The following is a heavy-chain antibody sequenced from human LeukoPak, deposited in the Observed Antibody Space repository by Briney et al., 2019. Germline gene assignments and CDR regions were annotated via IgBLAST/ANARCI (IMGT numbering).Heavy chain of an antibody. CDR2: INPNSGGT. Sequence: GASVKVSCKASGYTFTGYYMHWVRQAPGQGLEWMGRINPNSGGTNYAQKFQGRVTMTRDTSISTAYMELSRLRSEDTAVYYCARDPDISGSKGLDYWGQGTLVTVSS. V-gene: IGHV1-2*06. CDR3: ARDPDISGSKGLDY. D-gene: IGHD1-26*01. J-gene: IGHJ4*02. CDR1: GYTFTGYY.